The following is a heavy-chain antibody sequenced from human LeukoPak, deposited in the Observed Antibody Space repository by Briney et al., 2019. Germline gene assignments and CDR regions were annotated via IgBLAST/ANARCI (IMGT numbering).Heavy chain of an antibody. Sequence: SETLFLTCTIPGGSISSSYWSWIRQPPGKGLERIGYIYYSGNTNYNPSLKSRVTISVDTSKNQFSLKLCSVTAADTAVYYCAREVVGYCSSTSCPKHYYYYYMDVWGKGTTVTVSS. CDR1: GGSISSSY. D-gene: IGHD2-2*01. CDR2: IYYSGNT. J-gene: IGHJ6*03. CDR3: AREVVGYCSSTSCPKHYYYYYMDV. V-gene: IGHV4-59*01.